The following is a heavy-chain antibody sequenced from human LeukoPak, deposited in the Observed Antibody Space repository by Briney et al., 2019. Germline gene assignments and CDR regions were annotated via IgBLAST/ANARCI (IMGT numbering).Heavy chain of an antibody. V-gene: IGHV4-4*07. J-gene: IGHJ5*02. CDR3: ARGLTNDILTGYNRSWFDP. CDR1: GGSMRSYY. CDR2: IHTSGTT. Sequence: SETLSLTCTVSGGSMRSYYWSFIRQSAGTGLEWLGRIHTSGTTWYNPSLQSRVTISVDTSKNQFSLKLSSVTAADTAVYYCARGLTNDILTGYNRSWFDPWGQGTLVTVSS. D-gene: IGHD3-9*01.